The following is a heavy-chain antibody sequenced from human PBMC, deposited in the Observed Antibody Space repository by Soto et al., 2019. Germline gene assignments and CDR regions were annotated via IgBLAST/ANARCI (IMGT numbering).Heavy chain of an antibody. D-gene: IGHD6-19*01. CDR3: ARVAVAGIPPSEFYGMDV. CDR2: IYYSEGT. J-gene: IGHJ6*02. V-gene: IGHV4-59*01. CDR1: GGSISSYY. Sequence: SETLSLTCTVSGGSISSYYWSWIRQPPGKGLEWIGYIYYSEGTNYNPSLKSRVTISVDTSKNQFSLKLSSVTAADTAVYYCARVAVAGIPPSEFYGMDVWGQGTTVTVSS.